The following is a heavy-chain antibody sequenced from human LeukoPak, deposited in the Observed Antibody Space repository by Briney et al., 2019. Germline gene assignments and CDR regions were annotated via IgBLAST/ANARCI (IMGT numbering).Heavy chain of an antibody. CDR1: GGSISSGGYY. Sequence: PSETLSLTCTVSGGSISSGGYYWSWIRQHPGKGLEWIGYIYHSGSTYYNPSLKSRVTISVDTSKNQFSLKLSSVTAADTAVYYCAREDCSGGSCYRIDYWGQGTLVTVSS. CDR2: IYHSGST. D-gene: IGHD2-15*01. J-gene: IGHJ4*02. CDR3: AREDCSGGSCYRIDY. V-gene: IGHV4-31*03.